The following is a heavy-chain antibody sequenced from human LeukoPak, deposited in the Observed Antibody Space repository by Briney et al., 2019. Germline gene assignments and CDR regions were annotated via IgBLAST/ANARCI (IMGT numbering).Heavy chain of an antibody. CDR2: IYRSGST. V-gene: IGHV4-38-2*02. CDR3: ARNDYYDSSGTNWFDP. D-gene: IGHD3-22*01. J-gene: IGHJ5*02. CDR1: GYSINSGYY. Sequence: PSETLSLTCTVSGYSINSGYYWGWIRQPSGKGLEWIGSIYRSGSTYYNPSLKSRVTISVDTSKNQFSLKLSSVTAADTAVYYCARNDYYDSSGTNWFDPWGQGTLVTVSS.